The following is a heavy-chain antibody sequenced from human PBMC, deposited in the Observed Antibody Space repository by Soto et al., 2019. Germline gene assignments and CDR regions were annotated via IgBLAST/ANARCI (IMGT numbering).Heavy chain of an antibody. D-gene: IGHD2-2*02. Sequence: PSETLSLTCTVSGGSISSGDYYWSWIRQPPGKGLEWIGYIYHSGSTYYNPSLKSRATISVDTSKNQFSLRLSSVTAADTAVYHCARDSAIYRFDSWGQGTLVTVSS. CDR3: ARDSAIYRFDS. CDR1: GGSISSGDYY. J-gene: IGHJ4*02. V-gene: IGHV4-30-4*01. CDR2: IYHSGST.